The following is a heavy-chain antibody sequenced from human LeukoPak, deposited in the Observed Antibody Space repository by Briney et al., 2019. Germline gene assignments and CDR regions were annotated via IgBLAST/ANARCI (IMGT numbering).Heavy chain of an antibody. Sequence: GGSLRLSCAASGFTFSDYYMTWIRQAPGKGLEWVSYISRSGSTIYYTDSVKGRFTISRDNAKNSLYLQMNSLRAEDTAVYYCARESIAVAGAPFDYWGQGTLVAVSS. CDR2: ISRSGSTI. D-gene: IGHD6-19*01. V-gene: IGHV3-11*04. J-gene: IGHJ4*02. CDR1: GFTFSDYY. CDR3: ARESIAVAGAPFDY.